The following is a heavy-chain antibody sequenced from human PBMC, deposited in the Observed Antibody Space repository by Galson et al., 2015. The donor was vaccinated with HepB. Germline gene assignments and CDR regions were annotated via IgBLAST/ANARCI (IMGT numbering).Heavy chain of an antibody. D-gene: IGHD4/OR15-4a*01. CDR2: IKSKTDGGTT. V-gene: IGHV3-15*01. CDR1: GFTFSNAW. CDR3: TTGELLTYYYYGMDV. Sequence: SLRLSCAASGFTFSNAWMSWVRQAPGKGLEWVGRIKSKTDGGTTDYAAPVKGRFTISRDDSKNTLYLQMNSLKTEDTAVYYCTTGELLTYYYYGMDVWGQGTTVTVSS. J-gene: IGHJ6*02.